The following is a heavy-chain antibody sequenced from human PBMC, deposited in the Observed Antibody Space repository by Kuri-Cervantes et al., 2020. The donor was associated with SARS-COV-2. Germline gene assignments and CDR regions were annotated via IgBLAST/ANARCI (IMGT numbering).Heavy chain of an antibody. V-gene: IGHV4-34*01. CDR1: GGSISSYY. J-gene: IGHJ6*02. CDR3: ARLKIANYYYGMDV. Sequence: SETLSLTCTVSGGSISSYYWSWIRQPPGKGLEWIGEINHSGSTNYNPSLKSRVTISVDTSKNQFSLKLSSVTAADTAVYYCARLKIANYYYGMDVWGQGTTVTVSS. CDR2: INHSGST.